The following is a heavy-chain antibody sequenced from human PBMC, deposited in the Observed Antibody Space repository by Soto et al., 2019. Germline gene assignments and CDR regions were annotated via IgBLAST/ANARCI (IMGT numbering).Heavy chain of an antibody. CDR2: INPNSGGT. V-gene: IGHV1-2*02. CDR3: AGKSYSSSSAGSDYYYYYGMDV. J-gene: IGHJ6*02. CDR1: GYTFTGYY. Sequence: ASVKVSGKASGYTFTGYYMHWVRQAPGQGLEWMGWINPNSGGTNYAQKFQGRVTMTRDTSISTAYMELSRLRSDDTAVYYCAGKSYSSSSAGSDYYYYYGMDVWGQGTTVTVSS. D-gene: IGHD6-6*01.